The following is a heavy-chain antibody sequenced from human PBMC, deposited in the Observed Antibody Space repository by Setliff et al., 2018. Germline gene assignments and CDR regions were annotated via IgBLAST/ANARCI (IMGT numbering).Heavy chain of an antibody. CDR3: ARGRNVAARLLDS. D-gene: IGHD6-6*01. CDR1: GGSFSDYY. Sequence: KPSETLSLTCAAHGGSFSDYYWTWIRQPPGKGLEWIGEINHSGSTKYSPSLESRVTMSVDPSKNQFSLKVTSVTAADTAVYYCARGRNVAARLLDSWGRGTLVTVSS. CDR2: INHSGST. V-gene: IGHV4-34*01. J-gene: IGHJ4*02.